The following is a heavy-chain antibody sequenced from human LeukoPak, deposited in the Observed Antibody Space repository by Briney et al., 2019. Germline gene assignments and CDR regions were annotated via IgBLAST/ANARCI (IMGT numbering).Heavy chain of an antibody. D-gene: IGHD3-10*01. V-gene: IGHV3-53*01. J-gene: IGHJ3*02. CDR3: AKDRGLGSGSYNAFDI. CDR1: GFTVSSNY. Sequence: GGSLRLSCAASGFTVSSNYMSWVRQAPGKGLEWVSVIYSGGSTYYADSVKGRFTISRDNSKNTLYLQMNSLRAEDTAVYYCAKDRGLGSGSYNAFDIWGQGTMVTVSS. CDR2: IYSGGST.